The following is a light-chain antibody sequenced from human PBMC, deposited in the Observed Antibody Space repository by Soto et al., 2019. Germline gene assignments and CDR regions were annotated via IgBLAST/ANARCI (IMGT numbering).Light chain of an antibody. Sequence: EIVMTQSPATLSVSPGERATLSCRASQSVSSNLAWYQQKPGQAPRLLAYGASTRATGIPARFSGSGSGTEFTLTISSLQSEDSAVYYCQEYSAWWTFGQGTKVEIK. CDR2: GAS. V-gene: IGKV3-15*01. CDR3: QEYSAWWT. J-gene: IGKJ1*01. CDR1: QSVSSN.